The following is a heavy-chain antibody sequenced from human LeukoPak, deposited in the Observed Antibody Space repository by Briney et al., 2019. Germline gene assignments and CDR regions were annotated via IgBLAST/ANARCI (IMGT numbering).Heavy chain of an antibody. CDR2: MNPNSGNT. J-gene: IGHJ6*03. CDR1: GYTFTSYD. Sequence: ASVKVSCKASGYTFTSYDINWVRQATGQGLEWMGWMNPNSGNTGYAQKFQGRVTITADKSTSTAYMELSSLRSEDTAVYYCASSPSLRGSYMDVWGKGTTVTVSS. V-gene: IGHV1-8*01. CDR3: ASSPSLRGSYMDV.